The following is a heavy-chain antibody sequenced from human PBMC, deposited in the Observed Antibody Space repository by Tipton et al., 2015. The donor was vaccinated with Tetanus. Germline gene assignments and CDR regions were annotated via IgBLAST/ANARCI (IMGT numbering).Heavy chain of an antibody. V-gene: IGHV4-34*01. J-gene: IGHJ3*01. Sequence: TLSLTCTVSGGSFSLYYWNWVRQSPGKGLEWIGEISHSGSSSYSPSLKSRATISVDTSKNQFSLRLRSVAAADTAVYYCARGGRDAYNNPLGAFDVWGRGTTVTVSS. CDR2: ISHSGSS. CDR3: ARGGRDAYNNPLGAFDV. CDR1: GGSFSLYY. D-gene: IGHD5-24*01.